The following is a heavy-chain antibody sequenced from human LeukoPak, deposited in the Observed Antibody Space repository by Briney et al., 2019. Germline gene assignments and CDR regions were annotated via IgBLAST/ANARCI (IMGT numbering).Heavy chain of an antibody. CDR2: IKQDGSEK. CDR3: ARSKYSSGWYVRDYYYGMDV. D-gene: IGHD6-19*01. CDR1: GFTFSSYW. V-gene: IGHV3-7*01. Sequence: GGSLRLSCAASGFTFSSYWMSWVRQAPGKGLEWVANIKQDGSEKYYVDSVKGRFTISRVNAKNSLYLQMNSLRAEDTAVYYCARSKYSSGWYVRDYYYGMDVWGQGTTVTVSS. J-gene: IGHJ6*02.